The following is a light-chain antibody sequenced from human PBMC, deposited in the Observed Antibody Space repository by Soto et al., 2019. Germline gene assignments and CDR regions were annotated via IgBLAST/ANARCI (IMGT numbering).Light chain of an antibody. CDR3: QQANSFPWT. CDR1: QVINNL. J-gene: IGKJ1*01. Sequence: DIQMTQSPSSVSASVGDSVTITCRANQVINNLLAWYQQKPGKAPKLLIYSTSNVQSGAPSRFSGRRSGTDFTLTISSLQTEDFATYYCQQANSFPWTFGQGTRVDIK. CDR2: STS. V-gene: IGKV1-12*01.